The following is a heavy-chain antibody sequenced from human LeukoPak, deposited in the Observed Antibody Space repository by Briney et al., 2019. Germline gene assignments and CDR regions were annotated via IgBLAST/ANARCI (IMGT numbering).Heavy chain of an antibody. D-gene: IGHD2/OR15-2a*01. CDR2: IYYSGST. CDR1: GGSISSYY. J-gene: IGHJ3*02. CDR3: ARGPYYADTPGAFDI. Sequence: PSETLSLTCTVSGGSISSYYWSWIRQPPGKGLEWIGYIYYSGSTNYNPSLKSRVTISVDTSKNQFSLKPSSVTAADTAVYYCARGPYYADTPGAFDIWGQGTMVTVSS. V-gene: IGHV4-59*01.